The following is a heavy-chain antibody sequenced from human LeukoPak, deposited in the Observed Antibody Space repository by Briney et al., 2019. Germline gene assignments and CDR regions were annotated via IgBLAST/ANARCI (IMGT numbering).Heavy chain of an antibody. V-gene: IGHV3-7*01. CDR2: IKQDGSEK. CDR1: GFTFSAYW. Sequence: PGGSLRLSCAASGFTFSAYWMSWVRQAPGKGLEWVANIKQDGSEKYYVDSVKGRFTISRDSAENSVYLQLNSLRAEDTAVYYCVRGSSGLWGQGTLVTVSS. J-gene: IGHJ4*02. CDR3: VRGSSGL.